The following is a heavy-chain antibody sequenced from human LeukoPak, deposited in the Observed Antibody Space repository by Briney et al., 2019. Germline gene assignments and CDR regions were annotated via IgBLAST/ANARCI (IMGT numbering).Heavy chain of an antibody. D-gene: IGHD6-13*01. Sequence: GGSLRLSCAASGFTFSSYSMNWVRQAPGKGLEWVSSISSSSSYIYYADSVKGRFTISRDNAKNSLYLQMNSLRAEDTAVYYCARDRSQRRIAAAISSRANWFDPWGQGTLVTVSS. CDR1: GFTFSSYS. CDR2: ISSSSSYI. CDR3: ARDRSQRRIAAAISSRANWFDP. V-gene: IGHV3-21*01. J-gene: IGHJ5*02.